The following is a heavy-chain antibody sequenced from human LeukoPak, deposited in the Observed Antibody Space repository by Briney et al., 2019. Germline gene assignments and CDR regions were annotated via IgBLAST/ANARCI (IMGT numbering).Heavy chain of an antibody. J-gene: IGHJ4*02. CDR1: GGSFSGYY. CDR2: INHSGST. D-gene: IGHD1-26*01. V-gene: IGHV4-34*01. CDR3: ARGREGVGAPFDY. Sequence: SETLSLTCAVYGGSFSGYYWSWIRQPPGKGLEWIGEINHSGSTNYNPSLKSRVTISVDTSKNQFSLKLSSVIAADTAVYYCARGREGVGAPFDYWGQGTLVTVSS.